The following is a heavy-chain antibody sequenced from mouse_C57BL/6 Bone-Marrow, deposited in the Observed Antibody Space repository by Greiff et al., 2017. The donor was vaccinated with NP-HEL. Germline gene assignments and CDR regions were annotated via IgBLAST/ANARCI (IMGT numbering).Heavy chain of an antibody. Sequence: LEESGAELARPGASVKLSCKASGYTFTSYGISWVKQRTGQGLEWIGEIYPRSGNTYYNEKFKGKATLTADKSSSTAYMELRSLTSEDSAVYFCAEDGYYVAWFAYWGQGTLVTVSA. CDR3: AEDGYYVAWFAY. D-gene: IGHD2-3*01. CDR1: GYTFTSYG. CDR2: IYPRSGNT. J-gene: IGHJ3*01. V-gene: IGHV1-81*01.